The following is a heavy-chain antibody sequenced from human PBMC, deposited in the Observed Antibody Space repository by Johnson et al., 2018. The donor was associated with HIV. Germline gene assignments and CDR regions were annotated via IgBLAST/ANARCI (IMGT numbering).Heavy chain of an antibody. CDR3: AKAHDYGDYWGFCFEI. CDR1: GFIFSSYA. Sequence: QVQLVESGGGLVQPGGSLRLSCAASGFIFSSYAMHWVRQAPGKGLEWVAVISYDGSNKYYADSVKGRFTISRDNSKNTLYLQMNSLRAEDTAVYYCAKAHDYGDYWGFCFEIWGQGTMVTVSS. V-gene: IGHV3-30-3*01. J-gene: IGHJ3*02. D-gene: IGHD4-17*01. CDR2: ISYDGSNK.